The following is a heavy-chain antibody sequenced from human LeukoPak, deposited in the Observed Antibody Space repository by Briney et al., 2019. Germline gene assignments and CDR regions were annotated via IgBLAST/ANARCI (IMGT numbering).Heavy chain of an antibody. CDR1: GGSISSYY. V-gene: IGHV4-59*01. J-gene: IGHJ4*02. CDR3: ASLRFLEWLFGE. Sequence: PSETLSLTCTVSGGSISSYYWSWIRQPPGKGLEWIGYIYYSGSTNYNPSLKSRVTISVDTSKNQFSLKLGSVTAADTAVYYCASLRFLEWLFGEWGQGTLVTVSS. CDR2: IYYSGST. D-gene: IGHD3-3*01.